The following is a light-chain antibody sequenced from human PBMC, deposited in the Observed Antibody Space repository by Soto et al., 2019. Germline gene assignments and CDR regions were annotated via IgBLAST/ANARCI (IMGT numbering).Light chain of an antibody. Sequence: QSALTHPASVSGSPGQSITISCTGTSSDIGTYIYVSWYLQHPGKAPKLLIYEVGNRPSGVSNRFSGSKSGNTASLTISGLQAEDEADYYCSSYTSSNSVVFGGGTQLTVL. CDR3: SSYTSSNSVV. V-gene: IGLV2-14*01. CDR2: EVG. J-gene: IGLJ2*01. CDR1: SSDIGTYIY.